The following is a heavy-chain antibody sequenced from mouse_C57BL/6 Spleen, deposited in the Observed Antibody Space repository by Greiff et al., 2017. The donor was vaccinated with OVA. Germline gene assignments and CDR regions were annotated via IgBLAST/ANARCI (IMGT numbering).Heavy chain of an antibody. Sequence: EVKLMESGPGLVKPSQSLSLTCSVTGYSITSGYYWNWIRQFPGNKLEWMGYISYDGSNNYNPSLKNRISITRDTSKNQFFLKLNSVTTEDTATYYCASGAEAMDYWGQGTSVTVSS. J-gene: IGHJ4*01. D-gene: IGHD3-3*01. CDR3: ASGAEAMDY. CDR1: GYSITSGYY. V-gene: IGHV3-6*01. CDR2: ISYDGSN.